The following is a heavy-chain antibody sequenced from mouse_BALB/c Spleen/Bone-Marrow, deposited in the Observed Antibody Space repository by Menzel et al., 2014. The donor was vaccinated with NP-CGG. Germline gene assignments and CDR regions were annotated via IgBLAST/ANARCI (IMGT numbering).Heavy chain of an antibody. CDR2: IYSGGSI. V-gene: IGHV5-6-5*01. CDR1: GFTFSSYA. Sequence: EVQLVESGGGLVKSGGSLKLSCAASGFTFSSYAMSWVRQTPEKRLEWVASIYSGGSIYYPDSVKGRFTISRDNARNILYLQMSSLRSEDTAMYYCADGDSFAYWGQETLVTVSA. J-gene: IGHJ3*01. D-gene: IGHD2-13*01. CDR3: ADGDSFAY.